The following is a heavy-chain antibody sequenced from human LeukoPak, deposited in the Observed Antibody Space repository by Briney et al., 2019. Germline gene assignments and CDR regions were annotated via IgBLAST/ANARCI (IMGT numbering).Heavy chain of an antibody. CDR1: GGSISSSNW. J-gene: IGHJ4*02. V-gene: IGHV4-4*02. CDR3: ARAQSIAALSFDY. Sequence: SETLSLTCAVSGGSISSSNWWSWVRQPPGKGLEWIGEIYHSGSTNYNPSLKSRVTISVDKSKNQFSLKLSSVTAADTAVYYCARAQSIAALSFDYWGQGTLVTVSS. CDR2: IYHSGST. D-gene: IGHD6-6*01.